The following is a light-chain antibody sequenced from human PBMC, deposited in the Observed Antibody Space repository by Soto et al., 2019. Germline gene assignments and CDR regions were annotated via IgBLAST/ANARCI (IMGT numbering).Light chain of an antibody. J-gene: IGKJ1*01. CDR3: QQYNNWPPWT. CDR2: GAS. V-gene: IGKV3-20*01. Sequence: EIVLTQSPGTLSLSPGERATLSCRASQSVSSSYLAWYQQKPGQAPRLLIYGASSRATGIPDRFSGSGSGTDFTLTISSLQSEDFAVYHCQQYNNWPPWTFGQGTKVDIK. CDR1: QSVSSSY.